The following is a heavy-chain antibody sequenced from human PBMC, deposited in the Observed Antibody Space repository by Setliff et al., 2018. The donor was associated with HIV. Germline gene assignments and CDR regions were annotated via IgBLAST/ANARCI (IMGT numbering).Heavy chain of an antibody. V-gene: IGHV4-39*01. CDR2: ISYSGST. CDR3: ARHNTGYSYGYDYYYYYMDV. D-gene: IGHD5-18*01. Sequence: NPSETLSLTCTVSGDSISSSSYYWGWIRQPPGKGLEWIGSISYSGSTYYNPSLKSRVTISVDTSKNQFSLKLSSVTAADTAVYYCARHNTGYSYGYDYYYYYMDVWGKGTTVTVSS. J-gene: IGHJ6*03. CDR1: GDSISSSSYY.